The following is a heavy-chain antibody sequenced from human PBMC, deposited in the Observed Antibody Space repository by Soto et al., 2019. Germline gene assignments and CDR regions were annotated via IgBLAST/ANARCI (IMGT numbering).Heavy chain of an antibody. V-gene: IGHV3-23*01. CDR3: AKVLDSKKIVDY. CDR1: GFTFSSYA. CDR2: ISGSGGNT. J-gene: IGHJ4*02. D-gene: IGHD2-15*01. Sequence: PGGSLRLSCAASGFTFSSYAMSWVRQAPGKGLERVSAISGSGGNTYYADSVKGRFTISRDNSKNTLYLQMNSLRAEDTAVYFCAKVLDSKKIVDYWGQGALVTVSS.